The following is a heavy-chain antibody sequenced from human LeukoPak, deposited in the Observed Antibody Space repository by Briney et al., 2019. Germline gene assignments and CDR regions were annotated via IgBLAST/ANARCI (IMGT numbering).Heavy chain of an antibody. CDR2: MNPNSGNT. V-gene: IGHV1-8*02. CDR3: ARGRSPNLYDFWSGYYH. CDR1: GYTFTSYG. D-gene: IGHD3-3*01. J-gene: IGHJ5*02. Sequence: ASVKVSCKASGYTFTSYGISWVRQATGQGLEWMGWMNPNSGNTGYAQKFQGRVTMTRNTSISTAYMELSSLRSEDTAVYYCARGRSPNLYDFWSGYYHWGQGTLVTVSS.